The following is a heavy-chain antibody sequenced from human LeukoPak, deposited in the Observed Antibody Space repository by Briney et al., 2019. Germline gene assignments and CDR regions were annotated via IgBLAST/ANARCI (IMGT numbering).Heavy chain of an antibody. CDR3: AREGGEERYCSGGSCYYGMDV. D-gene: IGHD2-15*01. J-gene: IGHJ6*02. CDR1: GGSISSGGYS. CDR2: IYHSGST. V-gene: IGHV4-30-2*01. Sequence: SQTLSLTCAVSGGSISSGGYSWSWIRQPPGKGLEWIGYIYHSGSTYYNPSLKSRVTISADRSKNQFSLKLSSVTAADTAGYYCAREGGEERYCSGGSCYYGMDVWGQGTTVTVSS.